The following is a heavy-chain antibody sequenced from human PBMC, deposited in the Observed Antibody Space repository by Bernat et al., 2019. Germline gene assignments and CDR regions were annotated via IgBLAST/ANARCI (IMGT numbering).Heavy chain of an antibody. V-gene: IGHV3-23*04. CDR1: GFTLSSYA. CDR3: TKDSEHGGVPSYYFDY. D-gene: IGHD4-23*01. Sequence: VQLVESGGGLVQPGGSLRLSCAASGFTLSSYAMSWVRQAPGKGLEWVSAIGGSSINTYYADSVKGRFAISRDKSRNTLYLQMNSLRAEDMAIYYCTKDSEHGGVPSYYFDYWGQGTLVTVSS. J-gene: IGHJ4*02. CDR2: IGGSSINT.